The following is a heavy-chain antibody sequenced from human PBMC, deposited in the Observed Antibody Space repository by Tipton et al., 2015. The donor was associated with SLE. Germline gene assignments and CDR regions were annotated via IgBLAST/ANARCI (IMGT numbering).Heavy chain of an antibody. Sequence: LRLSCTVSGASVSNYYWSWIRQPPGKGLDWIGYFYTSGNTNYNPSLKNRVTISVDTSKNQFSLRLTSVTAADTAIYYCAGLTGGPYYFDYWGQGALVTVSS. V-gene: IGHV4-4*08. J-gene: IGHJ4*02. CDR3: AGLTGGPYYFDY. CDR2: FYTSGNT. CDR1: GASVSNYY. D-gene: IGHD7-27*01.